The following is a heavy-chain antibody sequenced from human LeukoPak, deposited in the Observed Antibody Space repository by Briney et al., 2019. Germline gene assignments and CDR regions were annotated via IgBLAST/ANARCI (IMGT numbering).Heavy chain of an antibody. CDR1: GYSFANYW. D-gene: IGHD6-19*01. CDR2: IDPRDSYS. J-gene: IGHJ5*02. Sequence: HGESLKISCKGFGYSFANYWITWVRQLPGKGLEWRGRIDPRDSYSNYSPSFQGHVTISIDKSINTVYLHWNTLKPSDTAMYYCARLGEEWLVHNWFDPWGQGTLVTVSS. CDR3: ARLGEEWLVHNWFDP. V-gene: IGHV5-10-1*01.